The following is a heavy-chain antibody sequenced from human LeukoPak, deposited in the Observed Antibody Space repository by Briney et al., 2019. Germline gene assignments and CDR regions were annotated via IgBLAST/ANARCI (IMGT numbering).Heavy chain of an antibody. Sequence: PSETLSLTCAVSIYSISSGYYWGWIRQSPGRGLEWIGTLHHSGITYYNPSLKSRVTISVDTSKNQFSLNLSSVTAADTAVYYCARHVNQLVTDFGPMGYFDYWGLGTLVTVSS. V-gene: IGHV4-38-2*01. D-gene: IGHD3-3*01. J-gene: IGHJ4*01. CDR3: ARHVNQLVTDFGPMGYFDY. CDR2: LHHSGIT. CDR1: IYSISSGYY.